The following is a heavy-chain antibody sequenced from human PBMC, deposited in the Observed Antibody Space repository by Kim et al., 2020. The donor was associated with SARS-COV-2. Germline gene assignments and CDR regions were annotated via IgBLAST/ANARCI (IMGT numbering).Heavy chain of an antibody. D-gene: IGHD4-17*01. V-gene: IGHV3-30*01. CDR3: ARDLDDYGDYGAFDI. Sequence: ADSVKVRFNLYRENSKNTLYLQMNSLRAEDTAVYYCARDLDDYGDYGAFDIWGQGTMVTVSS. J-gene: IGHJ3*02.